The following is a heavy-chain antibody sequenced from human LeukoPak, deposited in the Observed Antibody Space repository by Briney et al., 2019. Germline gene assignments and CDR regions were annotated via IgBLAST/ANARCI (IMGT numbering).Heavy chain of an antibody. Sequence: PGGSLRLSCAASGFTFSSYGMHWVRQAPGKGLEWVAFIRYDGSNKYYADSVKGRFTISRDNSKNTLYLQMNSLRAEDTAVYYCAKVLIVDGSGYYYFRPIDYWGQGTLVTVSS. V-gene: IGHV3-30*02. J-gene: IGHJ4*02. CDR3: AKVLIVDGSGYYYFRPIDY. CDR2: IRYDGSNK. D-gene: IGHD3-22*01. CDR1: GFTFSSYG.